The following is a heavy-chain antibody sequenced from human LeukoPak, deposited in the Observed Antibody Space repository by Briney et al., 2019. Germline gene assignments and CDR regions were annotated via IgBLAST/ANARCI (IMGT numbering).Heavy chain of an antibody. Sequence: GASVKVSCKTSGGTFSSYAISWVRQAPGQGLEWMGGINPIFGTANYAQKFQGRVTITADKSTSTAYMELSSLRSEDTAVYYCARAFDTVYDYWGQGTLVTVSS. V-gene: IGHV1-69*06. D-gene: IGHD1-14*01. CDR2: INPIFGTA. CDR3: ARAFDTVYDY. J-gene: IGHJ4*02. CDR1: GGTFSSYA.